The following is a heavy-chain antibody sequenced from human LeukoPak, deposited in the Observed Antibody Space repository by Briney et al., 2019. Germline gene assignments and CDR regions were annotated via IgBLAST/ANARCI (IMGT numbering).Heavy chain of an antibody. J-gene: IGHJ4*02. CDR1: GYTFTAYY. CDR2: INPNSGVT. CDR3: ARVLRRDGYNRYFDY. D-gene: IGHD5-24*01. Sequence: GASVKVSCKAPGYTFTAYYIHWVRQTPGQGLEWMGWINPNSGVTNYAQKFQGRVTMTRDTPITTAFMELSRLRSDDTAVYYCARVLRRDGYNRYFDYWGQGTLVTVSS. V-gene: IGHV1-2*02.